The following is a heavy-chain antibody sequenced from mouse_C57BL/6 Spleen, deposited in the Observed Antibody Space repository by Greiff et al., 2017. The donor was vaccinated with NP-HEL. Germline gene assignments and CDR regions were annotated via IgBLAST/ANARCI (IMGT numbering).Heavy chain of an antibody. J-gene: IGHJ1*03. V-gene: IGHV1-64*01. CDR2: IHPNSGST. D-gene: IGHD6-5*01. Sequence: QVQLQQPGAELVKPGASVKLSCKASGYTFTSYWMHWVKQRPGQGLEWIGMIHPNSGSTNYNEKFKSKATLTVDKSSSTAYMQLSSLTSEDSAVYYCARGPSLGGTDWYFDVWGTGTTVTVSS. CDR1: GYTFTSYW. CDR3: ARGPSLGGTDWYFDV.